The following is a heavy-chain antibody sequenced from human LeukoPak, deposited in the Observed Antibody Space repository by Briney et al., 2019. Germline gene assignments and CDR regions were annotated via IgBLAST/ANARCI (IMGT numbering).Heavy chain of an antibody. J-gene: IGHJ5*02. CDR3: ARLRMDSNWFDP. Sequence: PSETLSLTCTVSGGSISSYYWSWIRQPPGKGLEWIGYIYYSGSTNYNPSLKSRVTISVDTSKNQFSLKLSSVTAADTAVYYCARLRMDSNWFDPWGQGTLVTVSS. V-gene: IGHV4-59*08. CDR2: IYYSGST. CDR1: GGSISSYY. D-gene: IGHD2-15*01.